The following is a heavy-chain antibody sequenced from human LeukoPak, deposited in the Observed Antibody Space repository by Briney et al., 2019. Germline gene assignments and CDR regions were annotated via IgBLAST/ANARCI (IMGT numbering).Heavy chain of an antibody. CDR1: GYNFTNYW. CDR2: IYPSDSDT. V-gene: IGHV5-51*01. CDR3: ARPRGYDSSAYNY. D-gene: IGHD3-22*01. Sequence: GKSLKISCEGSGYNFTNYWIGWVRQMPGKGLEWMGIIYPSDSDTRYSPSFQGQVTMSADKSISTAYLQWSSLKASDTAMYYCARPRGYDSSAYNYWGQGTLVTVSS. J-gene: IGHJ4*02.